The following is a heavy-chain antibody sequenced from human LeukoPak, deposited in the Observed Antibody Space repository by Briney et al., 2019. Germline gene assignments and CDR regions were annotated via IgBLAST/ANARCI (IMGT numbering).Heavy chain of an antibody. CDR1: GYTFTSYY. J-gene: IGHJ3*02. D-gene: IGHD3-10*01. CDR2: INPSGGST. V-gene: IGHV1-46*01. Sequence: ASAKVSCKASGYTFTSYYMHWVRQAPGQGLEWMGIINPSGGSTSYAQKFQGRVTMTRDTSTSTVYMELSSLRSEDTAVYYCARDTITMVRGVTEDAFDIWGQGTMVTVSS. CDR3: ARDTITMVRGVTEDAFDI.